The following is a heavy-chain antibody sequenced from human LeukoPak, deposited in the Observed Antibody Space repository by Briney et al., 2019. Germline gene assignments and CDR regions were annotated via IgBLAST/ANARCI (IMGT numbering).Heavy chain of an antibody. Sequence: GGSLRLSCAASGLTFSNSWMTCVRRAPGKGLEWLANINQDGSVRNYVDSVKGRFTISRDNAKNSLYLQMNSLRDEDTAVYYCTRDRVCNTFDYWGQGTLVTVSS. D-gene: IGHD2-8*01. CDR3: TRDRVCNTFDY. CDR2: INQDGSVR. CDR1: GLTFSNSW. J-gene: IGHJ4*02. V-gene: IGHV3-7*01.